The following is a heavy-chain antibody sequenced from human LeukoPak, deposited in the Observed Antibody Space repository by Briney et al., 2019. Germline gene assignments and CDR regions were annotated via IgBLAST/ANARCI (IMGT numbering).Heavy chain of an antibody. Sequence: GGSLRLSCAASGFTSSSYSMNWVRQAPGKGLEWVSSISSSSSYIYYADSVKGRFTISRDNAKNSLYLQMNSLRAEDTAVYYCARDLVWGRDAFDIWGQGTMVTVSS. J-gene: IGHJ3*02. D-gene: IGHD3-16*01. CDR3: ARDLVWGRDAFDI. CDR1: GFTSSSYS. V-gene: IGHV3-21*01. CDR2: ISSSSSYI.